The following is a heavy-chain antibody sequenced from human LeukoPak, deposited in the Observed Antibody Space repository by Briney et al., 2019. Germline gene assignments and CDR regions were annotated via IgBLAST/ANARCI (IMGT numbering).Heavy chain of an antibody. CDR2: INHSGST. D-gene: IGHD3-22*01. CDR1: GGSYSGYY. V-gene: IGHV4-34*01. Sequence: SETLSLTCAVYGGSYSGYYWSWIRQPPGKGVEWIGEINHSGSTNYNPSLESRVTISVDTSKNQFSLRLSSVTAADTAVYYCARGANYYDSSGYSATFDYWGQGTLVTVSS. J-gene: IGHJ4*02. CDR3: ARGANYYDSSGYSATFDY.